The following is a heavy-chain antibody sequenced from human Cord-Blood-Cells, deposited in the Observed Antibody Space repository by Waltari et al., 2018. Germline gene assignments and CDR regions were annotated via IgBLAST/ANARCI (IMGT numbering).Heavy chain of an antibody. CDR2: IKQDGSEK. CDR1: GFTFSSYW. J-gene: IGHJ3*02. CDR3: ARTGSFGSGGDDAFDI. V-gene: IGHV3-7*01. Sequence: EVQLVESGGGLVQPGGSLRLSCAASGFTFSSYWMSWVRQAPGKGLEWMANIKQDGSEKYYVDSVKGRFTISRDNAKNSLYLQMNSLRAEDTAVYYCARTGSFGSGGDDAFDIWGQGTMVTVSS. D-gene: IGHD2-15*01.